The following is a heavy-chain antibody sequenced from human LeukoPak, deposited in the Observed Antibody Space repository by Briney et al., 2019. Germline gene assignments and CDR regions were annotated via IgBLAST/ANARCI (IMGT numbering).Heavy chain of an antibody. Sequence: ASVKVSCKASGYTFTSYGISWVRQAPGQGLEWMGWISAYNGNTNYAQKLQGRVTMTTDTSTSTAYMELRSLRSDDTAVYYCARDLWDIVVVPAAHHNWFDPWGQGTLVTVSS. D-gene: IGHD2-2*01. V-gene: IGHV1-18*01. CDR1: GYTFTSYG. CDR2: ISAYNGNT. CDR3: ARDLWDIVVVPAAHHNWFDP. J-gene: IGHJ5*02.